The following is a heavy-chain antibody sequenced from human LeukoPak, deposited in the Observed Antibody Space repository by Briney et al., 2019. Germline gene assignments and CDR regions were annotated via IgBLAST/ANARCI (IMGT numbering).Heavy chain of an antibody. CDR2: ISSSGSTI. V-gene: IGHV3-48*03. CDR3: AREPPRITIFGVASAGGGY. J-gene: IGHJ4*02. D-gene: IGHD3-3*01. CDR1: GFTFSSYE. Sequence: GGSLRLSCAASGFTFSSYEMNWVRQAPGKGLEWVSYISSSGSTIYYADSVKGRFTISRDNAKNSLYLQMNSLRAEDTAVYYCAREPPRITIFGVASAGGGYWGQGTLVTASS.